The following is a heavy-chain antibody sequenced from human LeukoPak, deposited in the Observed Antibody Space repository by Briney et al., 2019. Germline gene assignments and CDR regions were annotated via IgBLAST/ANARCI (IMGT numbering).Heavy chain of an antibody. J-gene: IGHJ4*02. CDR1: GFTVSSNY. V-gene: IGHV3-53*01. CDR3: ARDHEGSFDY. CDR2: IYSGGST. Sequence: EGSLRLSCAASGFTVSSNYMSWVRQAPGKGLEWVSVIYSGGSTYYADSVKGRFTISRDNSKNTLYLQMNSLRAEDTAVYYCARDHEGSFDYWGQGTLVTVSS.